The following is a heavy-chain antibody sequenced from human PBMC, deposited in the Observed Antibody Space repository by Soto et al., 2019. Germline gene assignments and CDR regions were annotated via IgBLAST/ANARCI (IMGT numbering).Heavy chain of an antibody. J-gene: IGHJ4*02. CDR2: IRPYNGNT. Sequence: QVQLVQSGAEGKKPGASVKVSCKASGYTFTSYGISWVRQAPGQGLEWMGWIRPYNGNTKYAQKRKAKVTMTTDTSTSTAYMELRSLGSDETAVYYCARDAPPEDYWGQGTLVTVSS. V-gene: IGHV1-18*01. CDR1: GYTFTSYG. CDR3: ARDAPPEDY.